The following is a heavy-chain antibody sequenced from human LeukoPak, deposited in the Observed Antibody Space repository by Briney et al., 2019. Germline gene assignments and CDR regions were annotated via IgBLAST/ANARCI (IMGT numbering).Heavy chain of an antibody. CDR3: ARDSIPTDYYDSRTFYPSDF. V-gene: IGHV1-69*04. Sequence: SVKISCKASGGSFNSFGISWVRQVPGKGLEWIGRIIPSFGMAKNAQKFQGRVTITADKSTRTAYMELSRLRSEDTAVYYCARDSIPTDYYDSRTFYPSDFWGQGTLVTVSS. D-gene: IGHD3-22*01. CDR2: IIPSFGMA. J-gene: IGHJ4*02. CDR1: GGSFNSFG.